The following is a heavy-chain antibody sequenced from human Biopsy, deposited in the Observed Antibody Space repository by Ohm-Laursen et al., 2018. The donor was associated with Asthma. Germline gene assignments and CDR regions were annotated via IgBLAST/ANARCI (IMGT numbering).Heavy chain of an antibody. D-gene: IGHD2-2*01. Sequence: SDTLSLTCTVSGGSITSFYWSWIRQPPGRGLEWIGYIYFSGNTNYNPSLKSRVTISIDTSKNHFSLKLTSVTAADTAVYYCARGSGSSRTYPDAFDIWGQGTMVTVSS. J-gene: IGHJ3*02. V-gene: IGHV4-59*07. CDR1: GGSITSFY. CDR2: IYFSGNT. CDR3: ARGSGSSRTYPDAFDI.